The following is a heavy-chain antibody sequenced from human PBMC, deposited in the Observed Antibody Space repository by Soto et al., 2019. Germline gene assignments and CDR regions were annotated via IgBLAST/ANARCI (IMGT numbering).Heavy chain of an antibody. Sequence: ASVKVSCKASGYTFTSYGISWVRQAPGQGLEWMGWISAYNGNTNYAQKLQGGVTMTTDTSTSTAYMELRSLRSDDTAVYYCARVDCSGGSCYHFDYWGQGTLVTVSS. CDR1: GYTFTSYG. D-gene: IGHD2-15*01. V-gene: IGHV1-18*01. J-gene: IGHJ4*02. CDR3: ARVDCSGGSCYHFDY. CDR2: ISAYNGNT.